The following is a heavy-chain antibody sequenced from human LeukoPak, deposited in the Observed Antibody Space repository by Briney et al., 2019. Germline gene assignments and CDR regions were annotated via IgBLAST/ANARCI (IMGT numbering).Heavy chain of an antibody. D-gene: IGHD6-13*01. CDR3: ARDRIAAAGTGFDY. V-gene: IGHV3-11*04. CDR2: IRSTGSST. CDR1: GFTFRDYY. J-gene: IGHJ4*02. Sequence: PGGSLRLSCTASGFTFRDYYVTWIRQAPGKGLEWVSYIRSTGSSTAYADSVKGRFTISRDNAKNSLYLQMNSLRADDTAVYYCARDRIAAAGTGFDYWGQGTLVTVSS.